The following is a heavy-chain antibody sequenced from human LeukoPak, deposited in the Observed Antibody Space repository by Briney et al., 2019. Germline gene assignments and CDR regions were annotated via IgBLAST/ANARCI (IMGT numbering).Heavy chain of an antibody. CDR2: IYYSGST. D-gene: IGHD3-22*01. J-gene: IGHJ5*02. CDR1: GGSISSYY. Sequence: SETLSLTCTVSGGSISSYYWSWIRQPPWKGLEWIGYIYYSGSTNYNPSLKSRVTISVDTSKNQFSLKLSSVTAADTAVYYCARRIKNSSGYYAWGQGTLVTVSS. V-gene: IGHV4-59*08. CDR3: ARRIKNSSGYYA.